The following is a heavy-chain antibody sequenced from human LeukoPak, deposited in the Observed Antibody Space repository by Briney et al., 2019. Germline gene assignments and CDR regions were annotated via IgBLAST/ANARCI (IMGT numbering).Heavy chain of an antibody. J-gene: IGHJ4*02. CDR1: GGTFSSYA. V-gene: IGHV1-69*01. D-gene: IGHD5-24*01. CDR3: ARGLRRDGYNPLYYFDY. Sequence: SVKVSCKASGGTFSSYAISWVRQAPGQGLEWMGGIIPIFGTANYAQKFQGRVTITADESTSTAYMELSSLRSEDTAVYYCARGLRRDGYNPLYYFDYWGQGTLVTVSS. CDR2: IIPIFGTA.